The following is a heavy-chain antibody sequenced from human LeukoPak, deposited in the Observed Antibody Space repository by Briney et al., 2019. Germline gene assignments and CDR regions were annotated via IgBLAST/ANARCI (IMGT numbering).Heavy chain of an antibody. CDR2: ISYDGNNK. CDR1: GFPFSNYA. V-gene: IGHV3-30*04. Sequence: ALILSCAASGFPFSNYAMHWVRQAPGKGLEWVTVISYDGNNKYYADSVKGRFTISRDSSKNTLYLQLNSLTEGDTALYFCARAPNYYNMDVWGRGTTVTVSS. CDR3: ARAPNYYNMDV. J-gene: IGHJ6*03. D-gene: IGHD2-8*01.